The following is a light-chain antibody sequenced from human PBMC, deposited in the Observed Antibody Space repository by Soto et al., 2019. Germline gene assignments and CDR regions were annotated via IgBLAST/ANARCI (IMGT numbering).Light chain of an antibody. CDR1: SSDVGSYNL. CDR3: CSYAGSSTLDVV. Sequence: QSALTQPASVSGSPGQSITISCTGTSSDVGSYNLVSWYQQHPGKAPKLMIYEGSKRPSGVSNRFSGSKSGNTASLTISGLHAEDEADYYCCSYAGSSTLDVVFGAGTKLTVL. J-gene: IGLJ2*01. V-gene: IGLV2-23*01. CDR2: EGS.